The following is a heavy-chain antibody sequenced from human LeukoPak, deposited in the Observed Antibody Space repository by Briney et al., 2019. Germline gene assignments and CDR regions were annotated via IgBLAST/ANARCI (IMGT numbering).Heavy chain of an antibody. J-gene: IGHJ4*02. Sequence: GESLKISCKGSGYSFTSYWIGWVRQMPGKGLEWMGIIYPGDSDTRYSPSSQGQVTISADKSISTAYLQWSSLKASDTAMYYCARLYGGDFDIKGVYFDYWGQGTLVTVSS. D-gene: IGHD2-21*02. CDR3: ARLYGGDFDIKGVYFDY. CDR2: IYPGDSDT. V-gene: IGHV5-51*01. CDR1: GYSFTSYW.